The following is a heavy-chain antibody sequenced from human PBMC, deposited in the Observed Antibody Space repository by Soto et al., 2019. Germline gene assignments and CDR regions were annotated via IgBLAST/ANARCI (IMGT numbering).Heavy chain of an antibody. D-gene: IGHD3-3*01. V-gene: IGHV1-18*01. CDR2: MNPNSGNT. Sequence: ASVKVSCKASGYTFTSYDINWVRQATGQGLEWMGWMNPNSGNTNYAQKLQGRVTMTTDTSTSTAYMELRSLRSDDTAVYYCARDITIFDGGYGMDVWGQGTTVTVSS. CDR3: ARDITIFDGGYGMDV. J-gene: IGHJ6*02. CDR1: GYTFTSYD.